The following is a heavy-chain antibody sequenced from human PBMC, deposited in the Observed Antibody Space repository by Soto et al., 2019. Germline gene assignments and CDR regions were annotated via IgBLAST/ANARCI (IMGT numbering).Heavy chain of an antibody. D-gene: IGHD2-2*01. J-gene: IGHJ4*02. V-gene: IGHV3-23*01. Sequence: GGSLRLSCAAAGFTFSSYAMSWVRQAPGKGLEWVSAISGSGGSTYYADSVKGRFTISRDNSKNTLYLQMNSLRAEDTAVYYCAKDLLRYCSSTSCYGPPMFYWGQGTLVTVSS. CDR1: GFTFSSYA. CDR3: AKDLLRYCSSTSCYGPPMFY. CDR2: ISGSGGST.